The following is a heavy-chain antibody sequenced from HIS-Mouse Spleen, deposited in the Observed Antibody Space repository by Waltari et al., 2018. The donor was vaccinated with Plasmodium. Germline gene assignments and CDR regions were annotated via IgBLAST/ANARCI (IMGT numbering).Heavy chain of an antibody. CDR2: IDWDDDK. CDR3: ARHKKRGQLVRGYFDY. J-gene: IGHJ4*02. D-gene: IGHD6-6*01. V-gene: IGHV2-70*15. Sequence: QVTLRESGPALVKPTQTLTLTCTFSGFSLSTSGMCVSWIRQPPGKALEWLARIDWDDDKYYSTSLKTRLNISKYTSKNQVVLKMTNMDPGDTATYYCARHKKRGQLVRGYFDYWGQGTLVTVSS. CDR1: GFSLSTSGMC.